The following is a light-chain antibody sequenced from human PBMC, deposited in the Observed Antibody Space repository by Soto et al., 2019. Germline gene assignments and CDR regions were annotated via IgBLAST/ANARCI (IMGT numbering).Light chain of an antibody. V-gene: IGKV3-11*01. J-gene: IGKJ1*01. CDR1: QSVSSY. CDR3: PQRSNWPRT. Sequence: EIVLTQSPATLSLSPGERATLSCRASQSVSSYLAWYQQKPGQAPRLLIYDASNRATGIPARFSGSGSGTDFTLTISSLEPEAFAVYYCPQRSNWPRTFGQGTKVEI. CDR2: DAS.